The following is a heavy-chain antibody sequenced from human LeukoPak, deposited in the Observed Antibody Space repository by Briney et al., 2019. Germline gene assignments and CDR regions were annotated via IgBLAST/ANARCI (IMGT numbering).Heavy chain of an antibody. CDR3: ARGDVDTAMVTPDY. Sequence: GASVKVSCKASGYTFTGYYMHWVRQAPGQGLEWMGWINPNSGGTNNEQKFQGRVTMTRDTSISTAYMELSRLRFDDTAVYYCARGDVDTAMVTPDYWGQGTLVTVSP. V-gene: IGHV1-2*02. CDR2: INPNSGGT. D-gene: IGHD5-18*01. J-gene: IGHJ4*02. CDR1: GYTFTGYY.